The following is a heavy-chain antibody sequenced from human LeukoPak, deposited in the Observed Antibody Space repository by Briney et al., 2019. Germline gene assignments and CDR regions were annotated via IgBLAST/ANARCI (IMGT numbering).Heavy chain of an antibody. V-gene: IGHV3-7*03. Sequence: PGGSLRLSCAASGFTFNNYWMSWVRQAPGKGLEWVANIQQDGNEKFYVDSVKGRFIISRDNAKNSLFLQMNSLRAEDTAVYYCTRDTPYGSGSYYKGLDSRGQGTLVTVSS. D-gene: IGHD3-10*01. CDR1: GFTFNNYW. CDR2: IQQDGNEK. J-gene: IGHJ4*02. CDR3: TRDTPYGSGSYYKGLDS.